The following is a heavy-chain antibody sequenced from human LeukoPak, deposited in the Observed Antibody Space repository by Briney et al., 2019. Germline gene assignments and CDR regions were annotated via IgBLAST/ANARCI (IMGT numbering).Heavy chain of an antibody. CDR1: GGSISSYY. J-gene: IGHJ4*02. D-gene: IGHD1-20*01. V-gene: IGHV4-59*01. CDR3: ARYNWNLYYFDY. Sequence: PSETLSLTCTVSGGSISSYYWSWIRQPPGKGLEWIGYIYYSGSTNYNPSLKSRVTISVDTSKNQFSLKLSSVTAADTAVYYCARYNWNLYYFDYWGQGTLVTVSS. CDR2: IYYSGST.